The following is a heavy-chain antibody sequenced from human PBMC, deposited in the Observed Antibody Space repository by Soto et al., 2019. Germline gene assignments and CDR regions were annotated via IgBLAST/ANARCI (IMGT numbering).Heavy chain of an antibody. Sequence: PGGSLRLSCAASGFTFSNYGMTWVRQAPGKGLEWLSGIIGSGGHTFHADSMKGRFTISRDNSKNTLYLQMNSLRADDTAVYYCARVLTGYYGSPWDFRGQGTLVTVSS. J-gene: IGHJ4*02. CDR2: IIGSGGHT. D-gene: IGHD3-9*01. CDR3: ARVLTGYYGSPWDF. CDR1: GFTFSNYG. V-gene: IGHV3-23*01.